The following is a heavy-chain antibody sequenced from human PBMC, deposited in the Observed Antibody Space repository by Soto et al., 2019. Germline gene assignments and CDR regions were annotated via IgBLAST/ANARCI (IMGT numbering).Heavy chain of an antibody. CDR1: GGSMSSRDW. CDR2: IYHSGYT. Sequence: PSETLSLTCAVSGGSMSSRDWWSWVRQPPGKGLEWIGEIYHSGYTHYNPSLQSRVTISIDKSKNQFSLKMTAVTAADTAVYYCARDLDYRVEGGWGQGTLVTVSS. CDR3: ARDLDYRVEGG. J-gene: IGHJ4*02. D-gene: IGHD3-9*01. V-gene: IGHV4-4*02.